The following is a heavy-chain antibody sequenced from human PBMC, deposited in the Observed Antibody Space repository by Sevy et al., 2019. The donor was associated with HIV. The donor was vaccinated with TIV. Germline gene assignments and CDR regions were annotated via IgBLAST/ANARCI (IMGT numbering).Heavy chain of an antibody. CDR3: AKDQGDYVWGTFRDY. CDR1: GFTFSIYA. J-gene: IGHJ4*02. D-gene: IGHD3-16*02. Sequence: GGSLRLSCAASGFTFSIYAMSWVRQAPGKGLEWVSGLSGSGGSTYYADSVKGGFTISRDNSKNTLYLQMNSLRAEDTAVYYCAKDQGDYVWGTFRDYWGQGTLVTVSS. V-gene: IGHV3-23*01. CDR2: LSGSGGST.